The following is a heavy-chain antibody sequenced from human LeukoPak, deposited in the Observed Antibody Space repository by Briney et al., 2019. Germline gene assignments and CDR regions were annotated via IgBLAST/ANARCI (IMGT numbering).Heavy chain of an antibody. J-gene: IGHJ6*02. Sequence: SVKVSCKASGGTFSSYAISWVRQAPGQGLEWMGRIIPILGIANYAQKFQGRVTITADKSTSTAYMELSSLRSEDTAVYYCATSTYYDILTGYYAADVWGQGTTVTVSS. D-gene: IGHD3-9*01. CDR1: GGTFSSYA. CDR3: ATSTYYDILTGYYAADV. CDR2: IIPILGIA. V-gene: IGHV1-69*04.